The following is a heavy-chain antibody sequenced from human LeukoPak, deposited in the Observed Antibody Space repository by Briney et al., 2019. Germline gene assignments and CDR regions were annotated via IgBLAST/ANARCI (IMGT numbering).Heavy chain of an antibody. CDR1: GFTFSSYS. Sequence: GGSLRLSCAASGFTFSSYSMNWVRQAPGKGLEWVSSISSSSSYIYYADSVKGRFTISRDNAKNSLYLQMNSLRAEDTAVYYCAREKAGVAALDIWGQGTMVTVSS. CDR3: AREKAGVAALDI. J-gene: IGHJ3*02. CDR2: ISSSSSYI. V-gene: IGHV3-21*01. D-gene: IGHD3-10*01.